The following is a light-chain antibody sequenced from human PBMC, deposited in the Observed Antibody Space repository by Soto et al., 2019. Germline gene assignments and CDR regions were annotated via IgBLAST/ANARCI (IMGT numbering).Light chain of an antibody. Sequence: EIVLTQSPGTLSLSPGERATLSCRASQSVSSSYLAWYQQKPDQAPRLLIYAASSRATGIPDRFSGSGSGTDFTLTISILEAEDVAVYYCQQYGSSRWTFGQGTKVEIK. V-gene: IGKV3-20*01. CDR1: QSVSSSY. J-gene: IGKJ1*01. CDR3: QQYGSSRWT. CDR2: AAS.